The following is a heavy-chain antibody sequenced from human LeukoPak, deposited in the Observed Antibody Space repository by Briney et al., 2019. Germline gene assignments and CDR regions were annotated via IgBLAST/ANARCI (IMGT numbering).Heavy chain of an antibody. V-gene: IGHV3-23*01. J-gene: IGHJ4*02. D-gene: IGHD3-22*01. CDR3: AKDRVDSSGYYYYFDY. Sequence: SGGSLRLSCAASGFTFSSYVMSWVRQAPGKGLEWVSGISGSGGNTYYADSVKGRFTISRDNSKNTLYLQMNSLRAEDTALYYCAKDRVDSSGYYYYFDYWGQGTLVTVSS. CDR2: ISGSGGNT. CDR1: GFTFSSYV.